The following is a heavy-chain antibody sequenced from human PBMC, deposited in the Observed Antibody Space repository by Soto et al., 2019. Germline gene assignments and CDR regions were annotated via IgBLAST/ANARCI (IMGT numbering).Heavy chain of an antibody. CDR3: ASTDYYASSGFGSAFEY. CDR1: GFTFSSYE. Sequence: GSLRLSCAASGFTFSSYEMNWVRQAPGKGLEWVSYISSSGSTIYYADSVKGRFTISRDNAKNSLYLQMNSLRAEDTAVYYCASTDYYASSGFGSAFEYGGQGP. J-gene: IGHJ4*02. D-gene: IGHD3-22*01. CDR2: ISSSGSTI. V-gene: IGHV3-48*03.